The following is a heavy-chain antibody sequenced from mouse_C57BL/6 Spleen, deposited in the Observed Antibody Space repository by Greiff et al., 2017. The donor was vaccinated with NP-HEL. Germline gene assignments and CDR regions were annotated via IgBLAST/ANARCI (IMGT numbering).Heavy chain of an antibody. CDR1: GFSLTSYG. V-gene: IGHV2-6*03. J-gene: IGHJ4*01. CDR3: ARPSTTVVDYAMDY. CDR2: IWSDGST. Sequence: VQVVESGPGLVAPSQSLSITCTVSGFSLTSYGVHWVRQPPGKGLEWLVVIWSDGSTTYNSALKSRLSISKDNSKSQVFLKMNSLQTDDTAMYYCARPSTTVVDYAMDYWGQGTSVTVSS. D-gene: IGHD1-1*01.